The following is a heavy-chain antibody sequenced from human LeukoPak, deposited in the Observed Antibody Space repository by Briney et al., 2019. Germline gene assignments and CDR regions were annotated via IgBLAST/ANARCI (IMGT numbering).Heavy chain of an antibody. J-gene: IGHJ4*02. Sequence: SETLSLTCTVSGGSISSYYWSWIRQPPGKGLEWIGYTYYSGSTNYNPSLKSRVTISVDTSKNQFSLKLSSVTAADTAVYYCASGDGYNFDYWGQGTLVTVSS. CDR1: GGSISSYY. CDR2: TYYSGST. D-gene: IGHD5-24*01. V-gene: IGHV4-59*01. CDR3: ASGDGYNFDY.